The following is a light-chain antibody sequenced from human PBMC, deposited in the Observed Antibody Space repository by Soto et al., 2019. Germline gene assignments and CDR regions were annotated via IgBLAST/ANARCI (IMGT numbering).Light chain of an antibody. V-gene: IGKV3-11*01. CDR3: QQRSNWPRT. J-gene: IGKJ1*01. CDR2: GAS. Sequence: EIVLTQSPATLSLSPGERATLSCRASQSVDRSYLAWYQQRPGQAPRLLIYGASTRATGIPARFSGSGSGTEFTLTISSLQSEDFAVYYCQQRSNWPRTFGQGTKVDIK. CDR1: QSVDRSY.